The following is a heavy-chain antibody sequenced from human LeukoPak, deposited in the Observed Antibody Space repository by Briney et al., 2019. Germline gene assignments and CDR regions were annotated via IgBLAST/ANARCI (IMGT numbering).Heavy chain of an antibody. Sequence: PSETLSLTCTVSGGSISSSSYYWGWIRQPPGKGLEWIGSIYYSGSTHYNPSLRSRVTISVDTSKNQFSLKVTSVTAADTALYYCAREGASSRRKDSWFDPWGRGTLVTVSS. CDR2: IYYSGST. CDR1: GGSISSSSYY. J-gene: IGHJ5*02. V-gene: IGHV4-39*07. CDR3: AREGASSRRKDSWFDP. D-gene: IGHD1-14*01.